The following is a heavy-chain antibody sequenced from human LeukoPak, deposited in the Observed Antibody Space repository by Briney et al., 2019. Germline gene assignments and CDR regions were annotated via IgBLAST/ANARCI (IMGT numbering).Heavy chain of an antibody. Sequence: KAGGSLRPSCAASGFTFSDYYMSWIRQAPGKGLEWVSYISSSGSTIYYADSVKGRFTISRDNAKNSLYLQMNSLRAEDTAVYYCAKQAEIVVVVAATPLNWFDPWGQGTLVTVSS. CDR2: ISSSGSTI. CDR3: AKQAEIVVVVAATPLNWFDP. CDR1: GFTFSDYY. D-gene: IGHD2-15*01. J-gene: IGHJ5*02. V-gene: IGHV3-11*01.